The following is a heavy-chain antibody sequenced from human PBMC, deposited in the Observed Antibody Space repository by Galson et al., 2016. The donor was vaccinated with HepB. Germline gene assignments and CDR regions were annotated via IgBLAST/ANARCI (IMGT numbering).Heavy chain of an antibody. CDR3: ARSHWMEKYWYFDL. J-gene: IGHJ2*01. Sequence: SVKVSCKASGYSFTTYDINWVRQAPGQGLEWLGWMNPNRGNTGYAQKFRDRVTMTRNISISTAYMELRSLRSDDTGVYYCARSHWMEKYWYFDLWGRGTLVTVSS. D-gene: IGHD1-1*01. CDR1: GYSFTTYD. CDR2: MNPNRGNT. V-gene: IGHV1-8*01.